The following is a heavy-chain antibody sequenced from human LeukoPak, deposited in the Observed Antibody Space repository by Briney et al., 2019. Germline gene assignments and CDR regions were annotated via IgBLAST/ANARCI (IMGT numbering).Heavy chain of an antibody. Sequence: HSGGSLRLSCAASGFTLSSYEMHWVRQAPGKGLVWVSRINSDGSRTGYADSVKGRFTISRDNAKSTLYLQMNSLRAEDTAIYYCARELPREVTLDYWGQGTLVTVSS. CDR3: ARELPREVTLDY. J-gene: IGHJ4*02. CDR2: INSDGSRT. D-gene: IGHD2-21*02. V-gene: IGHV3-74*01. CDR1: GFTLSSYE.